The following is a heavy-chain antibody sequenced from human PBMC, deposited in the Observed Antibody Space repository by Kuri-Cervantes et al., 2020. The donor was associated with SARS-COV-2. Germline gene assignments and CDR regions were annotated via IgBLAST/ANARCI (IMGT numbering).Heavy chain of an antibody. J-gene: IGHJ6*03. CDR3: ARASWSSSSYYYMDV. Sequence: SVKVSCKASGGTFSSYALSWVRQAPGQGHEWMGGIIPIIGTPNYAQKFQGRVTITADESTSTGYLELSSLRSEDTAVYYCARASWSSSSYYYMDVWGKGTTVTVSS. V-gene: IGHV1-69*13. CDR2: IIPIIGTP. D-gene: IGHD6-6*01. CDR1: GGTFSSYA.